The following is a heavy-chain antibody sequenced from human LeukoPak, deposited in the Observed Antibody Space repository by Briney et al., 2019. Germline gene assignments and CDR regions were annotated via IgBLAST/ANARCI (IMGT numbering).Heavy chain of an antibody. CDR1: GFTFSGSA. CDR2: IRSKANSYAT. CDR3: TSLGYDILTGYDDY. J-gene: IGHJ4*02. V-gene: IGHV3-73*01. D-gene: IGHD3-9*01. Sequence: PGGSLKLSCAASGFTFSGSAMPWVRQASGKGLEWVGRIRSKANSYATAYAASVKGRFTISRDDSKNTAYLQMNSLKTEDTAVYYCTSLGYDILTGYDDYWGQGTLVTVSS.